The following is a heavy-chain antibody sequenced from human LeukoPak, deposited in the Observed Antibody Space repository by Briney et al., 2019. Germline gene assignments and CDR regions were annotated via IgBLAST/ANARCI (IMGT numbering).Heavy chain of an antibody. D-gene: IGHD2-21*01. CDR1: GGSISRSSYY. CDR2: IYYSGST. Sequence: PSETLSLTCTVSGGSISRSSYYWGWVRHPPGKGLDRIGSIYYSGSTYCNPSLKSRVTISVDTSKNHFSLKLTSVTAADTAVYYCARRIPTFFFDYWGQGTLVTVSS. CDR3: ARRIPTFFFDY. V-gene: IGHV4-39*01. J-gene: IGHJ4*02.